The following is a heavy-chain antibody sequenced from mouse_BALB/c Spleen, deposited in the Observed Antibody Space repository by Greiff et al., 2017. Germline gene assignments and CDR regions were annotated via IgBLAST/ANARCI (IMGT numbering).Heavy chain of an antibody. V-gene: IGHV1-7*01. D-gene: IGHD2-4*01. CDR2: INPSTGYT. Sequence: QVQLQQSGAELAKPGASVTMSCKASGYTFTSYWMHWVKQRPGQGLEWIGYINPSTGYTEYNQKFKDKATLTADKSSSTAYMQLSSLTSEDSAVYYCARSTMITKTYWGQGTLVTVSA. J-gene: IGHJ3*01. CDR3: ARSTMITKTY. CDR1: GYTFTSYW.